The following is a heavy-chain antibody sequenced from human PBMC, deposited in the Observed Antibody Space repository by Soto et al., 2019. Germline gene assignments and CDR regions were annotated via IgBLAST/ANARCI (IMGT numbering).Heavy chain of an antibody. J-gene: IGHJ6*02. CDR3: ARHRIVGATSYYYYGMDV. Sequence: GQSLKISCKGSGYSLTSYWIGWVRQMPGKGLEWMGIIYPGDSDTRYSPSFQGPVTISADTSISTAYLQWSSLKAADTAMYYCARHRIVGATSYYYYGMDVWGQGTTVTVSS. V-gene: IGHV5-51*01. D-gene: IGHD1-26*01. CDR1: GYSLTSYW. CDR2: IYPGDSDT.